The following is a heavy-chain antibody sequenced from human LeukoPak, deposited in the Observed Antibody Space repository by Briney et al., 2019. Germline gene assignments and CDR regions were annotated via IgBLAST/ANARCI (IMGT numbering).Heavy chain of an antibody. Sequence: SVKVSCKASGYTFTSYGISWVRQAPGQGLEWMGGIIPIFGTANYAQKFQGRVTITADESTSTAYMELSSLRSEDTAVYYCARDSHYDFWSGYPGGAFDIWGQGTMVTVSS. D-gene: IGHD3-3*01. V-gene: IGHV1-69*13. J-gene: IGHJ3*02. CDR3: ARDSHYDFWSGYPGGAFDI. CDR2: IIPIFGTA. CDR1: GYTFTSYG.